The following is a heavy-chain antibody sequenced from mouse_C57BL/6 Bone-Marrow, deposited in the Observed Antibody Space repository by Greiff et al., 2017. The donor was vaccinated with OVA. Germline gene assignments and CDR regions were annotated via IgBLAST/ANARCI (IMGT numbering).Heavy chain of an antibody. CDR2: IDPSDSYT. V-gene: IGHV1-59*01. D-gene: IGHD3-2*02. J-gene: IGHJ2*01. CDR1: GYTFTSYW. CDR3: ARLASSGYVFDY. Sequence: QVQLQQPGAELVRPGTSVKLSCKASGYTFTSYWMHWVKQRPGQGLEWIGVIDPSDSYTNYNQKFKGKATLTVNTSSSTASMQLSSLTSEDSAVYYCARLASSGYVFDYWGQGTTLTVSS.